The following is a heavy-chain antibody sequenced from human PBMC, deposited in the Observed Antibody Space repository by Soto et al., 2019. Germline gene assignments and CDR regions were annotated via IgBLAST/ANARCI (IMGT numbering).Heavy chain of an antibody. CDR3: ARAPGSGWSPFDY. J-gene: IGHJ4*02. CDR2: INPSGGST. V-gene: IGHV1-46*01. Sequence: QVQLVQSGAEVKKPGASVKVSCKASGYTFTSYYMHWVRQAPGQGLEWMGIINPSGGSTSYAQKFQGRGTRTRDTSTSTVYMELSSLRSEDTAVYYCARAPGSGWSPFDYWGQGTLVTVSS. D-gene: IGHD6-19*01. CDR1: GYTFTSYY.